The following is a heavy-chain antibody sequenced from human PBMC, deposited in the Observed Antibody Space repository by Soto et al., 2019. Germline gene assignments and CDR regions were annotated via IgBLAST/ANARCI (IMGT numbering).Heavy chain of an antibody. CDR3: AKSLNKFWFLDYDFWSGYYLTVPYYYYGMDV. D-gene: IGHD3-3*01. J-gene: IGHJ6*02. Sequence: GGSLRLSCAASGFTFSSYGMHWVRQAPGKGLEWVAVISYDGSNKYYADSVKGRFTISRDNSKNTLYLQMNSLRAEDTAVYYCAKSLNKFWFLDYDFWSGYYLTVPYYYYGMDVWSQGTTVTVSS. V-gene: IGHV3-30*18. CDR2: ISYDGSNK. CDR1: GFTFSSYG.